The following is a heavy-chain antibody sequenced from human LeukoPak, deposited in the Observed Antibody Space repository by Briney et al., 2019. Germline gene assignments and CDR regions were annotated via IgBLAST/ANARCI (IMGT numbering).Heavy chain of an antibody. D-gene: IGHD1-26*01. CDR1: GFTFSSYD. V-gene: IGHV3-30*02. CDR2: RRYDGSYK. CDR3: AKEIVGATSYAFDI. Sequence: PGGSLRLSCAASGFTFSSYDMHWVRQAPGKGLEWVAFRRYDGSYKYYADSVKGRFTISRDNSKNTLYLQMNSLRAEDTAVYYCAKEIVGATSYAFDIWGQGTMVTVSS. J-gene: IGHJ3*02.